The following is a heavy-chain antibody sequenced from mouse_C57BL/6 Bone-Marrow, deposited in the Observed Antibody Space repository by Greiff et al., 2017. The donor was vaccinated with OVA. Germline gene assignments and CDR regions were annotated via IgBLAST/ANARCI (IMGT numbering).Heavy chain of an antibody. Sequence: EVKLVESGGGLVKPGGSLKLSCAASGFTFSSYAMSWVRQTPEKRLEWVATISAGGSYTYYPDNVKGRFTISRDNTKTNLYLQMRHLKAEDTAMYYCAREGPTVKMDYWGQGTSVTVSS. CDR3: AREGPTVKMDY. V-gene: IGHV5-4*01. CDR2: ISAGGSYT. CDR1: GFTFSSYA. J-gene: IGHJ4*01. D-gene: IGHD2-10*01.